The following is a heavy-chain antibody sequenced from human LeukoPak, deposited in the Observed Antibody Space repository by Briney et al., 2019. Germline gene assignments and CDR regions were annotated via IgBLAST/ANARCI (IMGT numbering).Heavy chain of an antibody. J-gene: IGHJ5*02. V-gene: IGHV1-69*04. Sequence: ASVKVSCRASGGTFSSYTISWVRQAPGQGLEWMGRIISILGIANYAQKFQGRVTITADKSTTTAYMELSSLRSEDTAVYYCARETTDRWFDPWGQGTLVTVSS. CDR2: IISILGIA. CDR1: GGTFSSYT. D-gene: IGHD1-1*01. CDR3: ARETTDRWFDP.